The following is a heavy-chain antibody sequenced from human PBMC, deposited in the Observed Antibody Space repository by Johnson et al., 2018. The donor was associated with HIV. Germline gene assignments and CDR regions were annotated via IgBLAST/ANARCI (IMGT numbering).Heavy chain of an antibody. CDR1: GFTFSTYA. Sequence: VQLVESGGGLVQPGGSLRLSCVASGFTFSTYAMHWVRQAPGKGLEYVSAISSNGGNTYYANSVKGRFSISRDNSKNTLYLQLDSLRPEDTALYYCAIPYFYESGTYRWGQGTMVTVSS. J-gene: IGHJ3*01. V-gene: IGHV3-64*01. CDR3: AIPYFYESGTYR. CDR2: ISSNGGNT. D-gene: IGHD3-22*01.